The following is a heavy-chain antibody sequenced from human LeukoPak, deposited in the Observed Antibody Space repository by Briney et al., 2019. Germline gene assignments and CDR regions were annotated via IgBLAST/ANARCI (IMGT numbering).Heavy chain of an antibody. CDR2: ISGSGGST. V-gene: IGHV3-23*01. Sequence: GGSLRLSCAASGFPFSTNAMTWVRQAPGKGLEWVSAISGSGGSTYYADSVKGRFTISRDNSKNTLYLQMNSLRAEDTAVYYCAKVGYDYGDLFNWFDPWGQGTLVTVSS. CDR1: GFPFSTNA. CDR3: AKVGYDYGDLFNWFDP. J-gene: IGHJ5*02. D-gene: IGHD4-17*01.